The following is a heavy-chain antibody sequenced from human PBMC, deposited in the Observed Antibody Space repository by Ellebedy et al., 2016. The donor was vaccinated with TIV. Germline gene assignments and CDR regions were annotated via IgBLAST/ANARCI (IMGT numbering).Heavy chain of an antibody. V-gene: IGHV1-46*01. Sequence: ASVKVSCKASGYTFTKYYFHWIRQAPGQGLEWMGVLDATVGSTTYAQKLQGRVTMTRDTSTRTVYMELSSLRSEDTAVYYCASVPSAGADFWGQGTLVTVSS. CDR3: ASVPSAGADF. J-gene: IGHJ4*02. CDR2: LDATVGST. CDR1: GYTFTKYY. D-gene: IGHD2/OR15-2a*01.